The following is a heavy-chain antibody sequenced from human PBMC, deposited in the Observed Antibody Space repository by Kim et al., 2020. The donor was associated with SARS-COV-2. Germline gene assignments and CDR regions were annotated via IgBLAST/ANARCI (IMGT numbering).Heavy chain of an antibody. V-gene: IGHV3-7*03. J-gene: IGHJ6*02. D-gene: IGHD3-10*01. CDR2: IKQDGSEK. Sequence: GGSLRLSCAASGFTFSSYWMSWVRQAPGKGLEWVANIKQDGSEKYYVESVKGRVTISRDNAKNSLYLQMNSLRAEDTAVYYCARVAPITMVRGVIPYYYYGMDVWCQVTTVTVSS. CDR1: GFTFSSYW. CDR3: ARVAPITMVRGVIPYYYYGMDV.